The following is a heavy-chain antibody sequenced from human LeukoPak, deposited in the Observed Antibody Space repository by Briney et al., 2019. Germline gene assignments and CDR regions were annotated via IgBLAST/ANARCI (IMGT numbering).Heavy chain of an antibody. Sequence: GASVKVSCKVSGYTLTELSMHWVRQAPGKGLEWMGGFDPEDGEAIYARKFQGRVTMSEGTSTDTAYMELSSLRSEDTAVYYCATLEGYCSSTSCYGLGYYYGMDVWGQGTTVTVSS. D-gene: IGHD2-2*01. J-gene: IGHJ6*02. V-gene: IGHV1-24*01. CDR2: FDPEDGEA. CDR1: GYTLTELS. CDR3: ATLEGYCSSTSCYGLGYYYGMDV.